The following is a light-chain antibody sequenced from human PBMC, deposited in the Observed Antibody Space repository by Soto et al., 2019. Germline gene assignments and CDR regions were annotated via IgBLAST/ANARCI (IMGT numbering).Light chain of an antibody. CDR1: QTVRNNY. Sequence: EFVLTQSPGTLSLSPGERATLSCRASQTVRNNYLAWYQQKPGQAPRLLIYDASSRATGIPDRFSGSGSGTDFTLTISSLQPDDFATYYCQQYNSYWTFGQGTKVDI. CDR2: DAS. J-gene: IGKJ1*01. CDR3: QQYNSYWT. V-gene: IGKV3-20*01.